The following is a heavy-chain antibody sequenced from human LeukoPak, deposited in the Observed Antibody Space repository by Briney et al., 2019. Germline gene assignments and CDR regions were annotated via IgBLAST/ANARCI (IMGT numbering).Heavy chain of an antibody. Sequence: ASVKVSCKASGYTFTRYYMHWLRQAPGHGLEWMGRINHNSGGTNYAQKFQGRVTMTRDTSISTAYMELSRLRSDDTAVYYCATKEELLHWGQGTLVTVSS. D-gene: IGHD1-7*01. J-gene: IGHJ4*02. CDR2: INHNSGGT. V-gene: IGHV1-2*06. CDR1: GYTFTRYY. CDR3: ATKEELLH.